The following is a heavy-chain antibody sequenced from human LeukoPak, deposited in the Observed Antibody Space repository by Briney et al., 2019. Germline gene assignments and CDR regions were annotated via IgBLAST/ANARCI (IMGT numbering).Heavy chain of an antibody. Sequence: SVKVSCKASGGTFSSYAISWVRQAPGQELEWMGGIIPMFGTANYAQKFRGRVTIIADESTSTAYMELSSLRSEDTAVYYCARDGYGDYGIDYWGQGTLVTVSS. CDR1: GGTFSSYA. V-gene: IGHV1-69*13. J-gene: IGHJ4*02. CDR2: IIPMFGTA. D-gene: IGHD4-17*01. CDR3: ARDGYGDYGIDY.